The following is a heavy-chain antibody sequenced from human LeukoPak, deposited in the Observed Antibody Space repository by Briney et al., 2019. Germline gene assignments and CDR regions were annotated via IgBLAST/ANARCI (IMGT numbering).Heavy chain of an antibody. J-gene: IGHJ4*02. Sequence: GGSLRLSCETSGFIFSSYEMNWVRQAPGKGLEWVSYISSSSSSIYYADSVKGRFTISRDNAKNSLYLQMNSLRAEDTAVYYCARGGGGYYYDSSGYPAFWGQGTLVTVSS. CDR1: GFIFSSYE. V-gene: IGHV3-48*03. CDR3: ARGGGGYYYDSSGYPAF. CDR2: ISSSSSSI. D-gene: IGHD3-22*01.